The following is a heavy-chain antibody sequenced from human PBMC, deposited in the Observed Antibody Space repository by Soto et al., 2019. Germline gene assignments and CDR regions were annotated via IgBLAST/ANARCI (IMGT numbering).Heavy chain of an antibody. J-gene: IGHJ6*02. CDR3: ARSGEYYYDSSGYYRAIHYYHYYGMAV. Sequence: GGSLRLSCAASGFTFSSYAMHWVRQAPGKGLEWVAVISYDGSNKYYADSVKGRFTISRDNSKNTLYLQMNSLRAEDTAVYYCARSGEYYYDSSGYYRAIHYYHYYGMAVWGQGTTVTVSS. D-gene: IGHD3-22*01. CDR2: ISYDGSNK. CDR1: GFTFSSYA. V-gene: IGHV3-30-3*01.